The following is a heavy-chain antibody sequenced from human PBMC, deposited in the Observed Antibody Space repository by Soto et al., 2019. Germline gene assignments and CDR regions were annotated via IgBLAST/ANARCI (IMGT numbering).Heavy chain of an antibody. J-gene: IGHJ4*02. CDR3: ARADDLTTGYSSGCLQY. Sequence: VASVKVSCKASGYTFTSYYMHWVRQAPGQGLEWMGIINPSGGSTSYAQKFQGRVTMTRDTSTSTVYMELSSLRSEDTAVYYCARADDLTTGYSSGCLQYWGQGTLVTVSS. CDR1: GYTFTSYY. D-gene: IGHD6-19*01. CDR2: INPSGGST. V-gene: IGHV1-46*01.